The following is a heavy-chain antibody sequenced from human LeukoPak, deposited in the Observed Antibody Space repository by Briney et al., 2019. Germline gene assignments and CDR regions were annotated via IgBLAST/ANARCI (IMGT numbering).Heavy chain of an antibody. CDR2: IYYSGTT. Sequence: SETLSLTCTVSGGSVSSYYWNWIRQPPGKGLEWIGYIYYSGTTNYNPSLKSRVTISVDTSKNQFSLKLSSVTAADTAVYYCARWDSGSYFLDYWGQGTLVTVSS. J-gene: IGHJ4*02. D-gene: IGHD1-26*01. CDR3: ARWDSGSYFLDY. CDR1: GGSVSSYY. V-gene: IGHV4-59*02.